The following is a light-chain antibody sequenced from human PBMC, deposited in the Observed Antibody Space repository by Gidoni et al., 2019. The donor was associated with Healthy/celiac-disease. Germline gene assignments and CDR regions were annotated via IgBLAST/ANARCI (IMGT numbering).Light chain of an antibody. CDR3: QQYGSSPLFT. Sequence: EIVLTQSAGTLSWSPGERATLSCRASQSVSSIYLAWYQQKPGQAPRLLSYGASSRSTGIPDRFRGSGSWTDFTLTISRLEPEAFAVYYCQQYGSSPLFTFGPGTKVDIK. J-gene: IGKJ3*01. CDR1: QSVSSIY. V-gene: IGKV3-20*01. CDR2: GAS.